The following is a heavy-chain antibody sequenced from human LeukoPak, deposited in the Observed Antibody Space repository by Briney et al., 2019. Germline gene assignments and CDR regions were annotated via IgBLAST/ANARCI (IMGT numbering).Heavy chain of an antibody. CDR3: ARAHSSSWYFNWFDP. J-gene: IGHJ5*02. Sequence: SETLSLTCTVSGYSISSGYYWAWIRQPPGKGLEWIGNIYHSGTTYYNPSLKSRVTISVDTSKNQFSLNVSSVTAADTAVYYCARAHSSSWYFNWFDPWGQGTLVTVSS. CDR1: GYSISSGYY. CDR2: IYHSGTT. V-gene: IGHV4-38-2*02. D-gene: IGHD6-13*01.